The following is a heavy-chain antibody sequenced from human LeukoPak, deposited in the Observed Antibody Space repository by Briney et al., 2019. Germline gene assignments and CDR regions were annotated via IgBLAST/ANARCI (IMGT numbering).Heavy chain of an antibody. J-gene: IGHJ6*03. CDR2: INHSGST. CDR1: GGSFSGYY. Sequence: KPSETLSLTCAVYGGSFSGYYWSWIRQPPGKGLEWIGEINHSGSTNHNPSLKSRVTISVDTSKNQFSLKLSSVTAADTAVYYCARLGGGYYPPYYYYYYMDVWGKGTTVTVSS. CDR3: ARLGGGYYPPYYYYYYMDV. D-gene: IGHD3-3*01. V-gene: IGHV4-34*01.